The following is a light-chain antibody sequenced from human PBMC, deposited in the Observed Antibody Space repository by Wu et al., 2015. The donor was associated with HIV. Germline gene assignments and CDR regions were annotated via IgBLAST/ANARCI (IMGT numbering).Light chain of an antibody. CDR2: GAS. Sequence: EIVLTQSPGTLSLSPGERATLSCRASQSVSSSYVAWYQQKPGQAPRLLIYGASSRATGIPDRFSGSGSGTDFTLTISRLEPEDFAVYYCQQYGNSRWTFGQGTKVEIK. V-gene: IGKV3-20*01. CDR1: QSVSSSY. J-gene: IGKJ1*01. CDR3: QQYGNSRWT.